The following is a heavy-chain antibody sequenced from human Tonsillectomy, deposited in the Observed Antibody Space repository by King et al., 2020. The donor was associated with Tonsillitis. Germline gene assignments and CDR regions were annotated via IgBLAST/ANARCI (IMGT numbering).Heavy chain of an antibody. CDR3: VTLPGWGVEDVTAFYI. Sequence: QVQLVESGGGVVQPGRSLRLSCAASGFTFSRYGMHWVRQAPGKGLEWVAVIWYDGSNKYYADSVKGRFTISRDNSKNTLYLQMNRLRAEDTAVYYCVTLPGWGVEDVTAFYIWDQGTMVTVSS. CDR1: GFTFSRYG. D-gene: IGHD3-10*01. CDR2: IWYDGSNK. V-gene: IGHV3-33*01. J-gene: IGHJ3*02.